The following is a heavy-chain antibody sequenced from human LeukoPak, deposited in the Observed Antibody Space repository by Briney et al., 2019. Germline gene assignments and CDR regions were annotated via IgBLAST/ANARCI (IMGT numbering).Heavy chain of an antibody. J-gene: IGHJ4*02. CDR3: AVASSGSYGNFDY. CDR1: GFTFSSYA. Sequence: GGSLRLSCTASGFTFSSYAMSWVRQAPGKGLEWVSAISGSGGSTYYADSVKGRFTISRDNSKNTLYLQMNSLRAEDTAIYYCAVASSGSYGNFDYWGQGTLVTVSS. CDR2: ISGSGGST. D-gene: IGHD1-26*01. V-gene: IGHV3-23*01.